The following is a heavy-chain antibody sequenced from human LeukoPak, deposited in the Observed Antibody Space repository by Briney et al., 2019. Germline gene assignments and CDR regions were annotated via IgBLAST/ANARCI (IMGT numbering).Heavy chain of an antibody. CDR1: GFTFNSYN. Sequence: GGSLRLSCAASGFTFNSYNMNWVRQAPGKGLEWVSYISSSSSTIYCADSVKGRFTISRDSAKASLFLQMNSLRDEDTAVYYCARAYSSSSGRDAFDSWGLGTLVTVSS. CDR2: ISSSSSTI. J-gene: IGHJ3*02. D-gene: IGHD6-6*01. CDR3: ARAYSSSSGRDAFDS. V-gene: IGHV3-48*02.